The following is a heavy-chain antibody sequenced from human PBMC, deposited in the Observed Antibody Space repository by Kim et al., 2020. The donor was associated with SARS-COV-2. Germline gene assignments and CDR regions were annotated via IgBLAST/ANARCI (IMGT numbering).Heavy chain of an antibody. CDR2: INPNSGGT. D-gene: IGHD6-19*01. CDR3: AREHRGIAVAGDAEFDY. CDR1: GYTFTGYY. V-gene: IGHV1-2*02. J-gene: IGHJ4*02. Sequence: ASVKVSCKASGYTFTGYYMHWVRQAPGQGLEWMGWINPNSGGTNYAQKFQGRVTMTRDTSISTAYMELSRLRSDDTAVYYCAREHRGIAVAGDAEFDYWGQGTLVTVSS.